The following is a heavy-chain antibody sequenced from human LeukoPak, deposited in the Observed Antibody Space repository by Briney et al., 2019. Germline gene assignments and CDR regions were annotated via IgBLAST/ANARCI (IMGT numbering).Heavy chain of an antibody. J-gene: IGHJ4*02. CDR3: ARDGTFYYDNSGYFDY. Sequence: SSETLSLTCTVSGGSFSPYYWSWYRQPPGKGLEWIGSVYYSGSTNYNPSLESRVTISLDTSKNQFSLRLSSVTAADTAVYYCARDGTFYYDNSGYFDYWGQGTLVTVSS. V-gene: IGHV4-59*12. CDR2: VYYSGST. CDR1: GGSFSPYY. D-gene: IGHD3-22*01.